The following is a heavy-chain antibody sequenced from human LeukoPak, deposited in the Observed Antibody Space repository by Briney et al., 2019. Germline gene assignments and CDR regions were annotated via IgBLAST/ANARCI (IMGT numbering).Heavy chain of an antibody. CDR1: GFTFSSYG. CDR2: ISGGGGST. Sequence: PGGSLRPSCAASGFTFSSYGMSWVRQAPGKGLEWVSAISGGGGSTYYADSVKGRFTISRDNAKNSLYLQMNSLRAEDTAVYYCARDLWIFDYWGQGTLVTVSS. D-gene: IGHD2/OR15-2a*01. CDR3: ARDLWIFDY. V-gene: IGHV3-23*01. J-gene: IGHJ4*02.